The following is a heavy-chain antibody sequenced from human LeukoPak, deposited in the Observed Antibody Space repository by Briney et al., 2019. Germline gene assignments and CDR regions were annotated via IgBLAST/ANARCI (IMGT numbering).Heavy chain of an antibody. CDR2: VIPIFGTA. D-gene: IGHD2-2*02. CDR1: GGTFSSYS. CDR3: ASGYCSSTSCYIGGDY. V-gene: IGHV1-69*13. J-gene: IGHJ4*02. Sequence: ASVKVSCKASGGTFSSYSISWVRQAPGQGLEWMGGVIPIFGTANYAQKFQGRVTITADESTSTAYMELSSLRFEDTAVYYCASGYCSSTSCYIGGDYWGQGTLVTVSS.